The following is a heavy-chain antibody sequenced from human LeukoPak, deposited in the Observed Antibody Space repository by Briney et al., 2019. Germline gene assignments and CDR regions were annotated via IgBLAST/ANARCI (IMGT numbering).Heavy chain of an antibody. V-gene: IGHV3-21*01. CDR2: ISSSSSYI. Sequence: PGGSLRLSCAASGFTFGSYWMHWVRQAPGKGLVWVSSISSSSSYIYYADSVKGRFTISRDNAKNSLYLQMNSLRAEDTAVYYCARGHIGDYFDYWGQGTLVTVSS. CDR1: GFTFGSYW. J-gene: IGHJ4*02. CDR3: ARGHIGDYFDY. D-gene: IGHD2-21*01.